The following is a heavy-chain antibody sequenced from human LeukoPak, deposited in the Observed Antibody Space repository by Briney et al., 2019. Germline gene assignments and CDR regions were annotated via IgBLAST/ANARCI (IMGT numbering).Heavy chain of an antibody. J-gene: IGHJ4*02. V-gene: IGHV3-9*01. CDR1: GFTFDDYA. Sequence: GRSLRLSCAASGFTFDDYAMHWVRQAPGKGLEWVSGISWNGGTSAYADSVRGRFTISRDNAKNSLYLQMNSLRAEDTALYYCAKDNHYYDTSGSLDDWGQGTLVTVSS. D-gene: IGHD3-22*01. CDR2: ISWNGGTS. CDR3: AKDNHYYDTSGSLDD.